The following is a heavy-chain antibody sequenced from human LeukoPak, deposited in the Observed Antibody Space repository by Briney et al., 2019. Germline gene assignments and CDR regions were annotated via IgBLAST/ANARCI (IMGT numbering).Heavy chain of an antibody. V-gene: IGHV3-30-3*01. CDR1: GFTLSNA. D-gene: IGHD2-21*02. J-gene: IGHJ3*02. Sequence: GGSLRLSCAASGFTLSNALHWVRQAPGKGLEWVAVISYDGSNKYYADSAKGRFTISRDNSENTLYLQTNGLRAEDTAVYYCVLTVVNAFDIWGQGTLVTVSS. CDR3: VLTVVNAFDI. CDR2: ISYDGSNK.